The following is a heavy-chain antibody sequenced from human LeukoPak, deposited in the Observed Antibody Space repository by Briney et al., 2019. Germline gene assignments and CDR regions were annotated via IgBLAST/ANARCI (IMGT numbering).Heavy chain of an antibody. Sequence: GGSLRLSCAASGFSFSSYDMHWVRQGTGKGLEWVSAITSAGDTYYAGSVKGRFSISRENGKNSLYLQMNSLRAGDTAVYYCARDAGGSSWDLDLWGQGTLVTVSS. CDR2: ITSAGDT. D-gene: IGHD6-13*01. J-gene: IGHJ5*02. CDR1: GFSFSSYD. V-gene: IGHV3-13*01. CDR3: ARDAGGSSWDLDL.